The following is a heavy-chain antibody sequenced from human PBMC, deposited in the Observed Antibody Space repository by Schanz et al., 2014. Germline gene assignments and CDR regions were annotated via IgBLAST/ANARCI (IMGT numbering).Heavy chain of an antibody. Sequence: EVQLLESGGGLVQPGGSLRLSCASSGFSFTTYAMSGVRQAPGKGLEWVSSISSGGGSTYYADSVKGRFTISRDNSKNTLYLQMKSLRAEDTAVYYCARVKYCTITRCYRTETEGIYYMDVWGKGTTVTVSS. D-gene: IGHD2-2*01. CDR3: ARVKYCTITRCYRTETEGIYYMDV. V-gene: IGHV3-23*01. CDR2: ISSGGGST. J-gene: IGHJ6*03. CDR1: GFSFTTYA.